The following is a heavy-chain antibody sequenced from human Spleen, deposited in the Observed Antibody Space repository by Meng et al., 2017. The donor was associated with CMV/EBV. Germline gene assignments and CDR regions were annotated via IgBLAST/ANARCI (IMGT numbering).Heavy chain of an antibody. CDR3: ARVSFTGNFDY. D-gene: IGHD1-1*01. Sequence: SLTCAVYGGSFSGYYWSWIRQPPGKGLEWIGEINHSGSTNYNPSLKSRVTISVDTSKNQFSLKLSSVTAADTAVYYCARVSFTGNFDYWGQGTLVTVSS. V-gene: IGHV4-34*01. CDR1: GGSFSGYY. CDR2: INHSGST. J-gene: IGHJ4*02.